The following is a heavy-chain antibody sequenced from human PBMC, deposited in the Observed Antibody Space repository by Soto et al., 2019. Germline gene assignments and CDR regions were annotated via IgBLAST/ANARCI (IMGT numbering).Heavy chain of an antibody. Sequence: SETLSLTCTVSGGSISSYYWSWIRQPPGKGLEWIGYIYYSGSTNYNPSLKSRVTISVDTSKNQFSLTLSSVTAADTATYYCARGGISHWAYFYYMDVWDRGTTVTVS. J-gene: IGHJ6*03. CDR2: IYYSGST. CDR3: ARGGISHWAYFYYMDV. V-gene: IGHV4-59*12. D-gene: IGHD2-21*01. CDR1: GGSISSYY.